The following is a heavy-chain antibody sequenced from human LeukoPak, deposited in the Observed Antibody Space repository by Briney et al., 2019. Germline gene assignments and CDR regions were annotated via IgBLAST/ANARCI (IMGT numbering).Heavy chain of an antibody. CDR3: ARSLGTTFGVDY. CDR1: GGTFSSYA. J-gene: IGHJ4*02. V-gene: IGHV1-69*04. CDR2: IIPIFGIA. D-gene: IGHD1-1*01. Sequence: SVKVSCKASGGTFSSYAISWVRQAPGQGLEWMGRIIPIFGIANYAQKFQGRVTITADKSTSTAYMEPSSLRSEDTAVYYCARSLGTTFGVDYWGQGTLVTVSS.